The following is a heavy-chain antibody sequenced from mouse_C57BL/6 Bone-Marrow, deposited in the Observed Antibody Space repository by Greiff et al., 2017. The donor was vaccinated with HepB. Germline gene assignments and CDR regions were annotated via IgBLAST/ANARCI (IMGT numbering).Heavy chain of an antibody. CDR3: ARGRVVATRGDAWFAY. D-gene: IGHD1-1*01. Sequence: VQLQQPGAELVKPGASVKLSCKASGYTFTSYWMHWVKQRPGRGLEWIGRIDPNSGGTKYNEKFKSKATLTVDKPSSTAYMQLSSLTSEDSAVYYCARGRVVATRGDAWFAYWGQGTLVTVSA. J-gene: IGHJ3*01. V-gene: IGHV1-72*01. CDR1: GYTFTSYW. CDR2: IDPNSGGT.